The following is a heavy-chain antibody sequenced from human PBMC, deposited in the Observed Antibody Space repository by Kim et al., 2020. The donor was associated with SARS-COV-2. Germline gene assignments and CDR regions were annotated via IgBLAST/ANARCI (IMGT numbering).Heavy chain of an antibody. D-gene: IGHD1-7*01. CDR1: GGSISRSNSH. Sequence: SETLSLTCTVSGGSISRSNSHWGWIRQPPGKGLEWIGSVYNSGSTFYNPSLKSRVTISVDTSENQLSLKLTSVAAADTAVYYCARLEVTGTGGRGSFDPRGQGTLVTVSS. V-gene: IGHV4-39*01. CDR3: ARLEVTGTGGRGSFDP. CDR2: VYNSGST. J-gene: IGHJ5*02.